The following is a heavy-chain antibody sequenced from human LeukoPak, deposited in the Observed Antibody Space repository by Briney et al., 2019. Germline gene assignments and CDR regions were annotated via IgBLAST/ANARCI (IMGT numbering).Heavy chain of an antibody. D-gene: IGHD3-3*01. CDR1: GGSISSIIYY. J-gene: IGHJ4*02. CDR2: IYFSGKT. Sequence: SGTLSLTCTVSGGSISSIIYYWGWIRQPPGKGLEWIGSIYFSGKTYYNPSLKSRIPVSVDTSQNQFSLKLSSVTAADTAVYYCARGHEWLRVFDYWGQGTLVTVSS. V-gene: IGHV4-39*07. CDR3: ARGHEWLRVFDY.